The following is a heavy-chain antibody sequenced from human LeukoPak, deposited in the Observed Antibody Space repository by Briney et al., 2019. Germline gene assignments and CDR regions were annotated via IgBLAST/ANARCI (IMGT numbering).Heavy chain of an antibody. CDR3: ASGTYGEYYFDY. J-gene: IGHJ4*02. V-gene: IGHV1-69*13. Sequence: GASVKVSCKASGGTFSSYAISWVRQAPGQGLEWMGGIIPIFGTANYAQKFQGRVTITADESTSTAYMELSSLRSEDTAVYYCASGTYGEYYFDYWGQGTLSPSPQ. D-gene: IGHD3-10*01. CDR1: GGTFSSYA. CDR2: IIPIFGTA.